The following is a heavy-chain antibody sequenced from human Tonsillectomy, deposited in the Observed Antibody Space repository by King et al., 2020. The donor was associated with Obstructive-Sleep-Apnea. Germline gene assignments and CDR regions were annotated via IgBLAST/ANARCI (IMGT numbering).Heavy chain of an antibody. CDR1: GFTFSNYW. Sequence: VQLVESGGDLVQPGGSLRLSCSASGFTFSNYWMHCLRQAPGKGLVWVSRIKGDGRGTTYADSVKGRFTISRDNARNTVYLQVESLTVEDTAVYYCAKGGDGYNQDCWGQGTLVTVSS. CDR3: AKGGDGYNQDC. D-gene: IGHD5-24*01. J-gene: IGHJ4*02. CDR2: IKGDGRGT. V-gene: IGHV3-74*01.